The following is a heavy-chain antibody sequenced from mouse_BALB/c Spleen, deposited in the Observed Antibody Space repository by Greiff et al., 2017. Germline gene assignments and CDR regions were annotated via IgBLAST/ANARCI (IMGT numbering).Heavy chain of an antibody. J-gene: IGHJ4*01. CDR1: GFTFSSYA. Sequence: EVQGVESGGGLVKPGGSLKLSCAASGFTFSSYAMSWVRQTPEKRLEWVASISSGGSTYYPDSVKGRFTISRDNARNILYLQMSSLRSEDTAMYYCARIIGYDDYAMDYWGQGTSVTVSS. CDR3: ARIIGYDDYAMDY. CDR2: ISSGGST. D-gene: IGHD2-2*01. V-gene: IGHV5-6-5*01.